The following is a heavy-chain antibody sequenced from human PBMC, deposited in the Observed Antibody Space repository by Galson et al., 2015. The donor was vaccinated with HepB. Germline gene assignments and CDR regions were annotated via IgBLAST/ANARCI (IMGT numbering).Heavy chain of an antibody. J-gene: IGHJ6*02. CDR3: AKVVRYSSNWFEGFYYDGMDV. CDR1: GFTFSNHA. CDR2: IWFDGRNE. V-gene: IGHV3-33*06. D-gene: IGHD6-13*01. Sequence: SLRLSCAASGFTFSNHAMHWVRQAPGKGLEWVAVIWFDGRNEFYADSVKGRFTISRDNSQNTLFLQMNSLRGEDTAVYYCAKVVRYSSNWFEGFYYDGMDVWGQGTTVTVSS.